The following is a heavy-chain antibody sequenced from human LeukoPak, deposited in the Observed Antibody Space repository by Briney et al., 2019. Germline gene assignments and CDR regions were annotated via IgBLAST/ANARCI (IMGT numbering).Heavy chain of an antibody. D-gene: IGHD3-22*01. CDR2: IIPILGTS. V-gene: IGHV1-69*13. J-gene: IGHJ1*01. Sequence: SVKVSCKASGSTFSTYAINWVRQAPGQGLEWLGGIIPILGTSNYAQSFQGRVTITADESSGTAYMALSSLRSEDTAIYYCATTRDYYENSGYTLLQDWGQGTLVTVSS. CDR1: GSTFSTYA. CDR3: ATTRDYYENSGYTLLQD.